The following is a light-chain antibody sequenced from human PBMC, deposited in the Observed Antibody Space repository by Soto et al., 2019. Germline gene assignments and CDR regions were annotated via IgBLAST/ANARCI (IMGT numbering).Light chain of an antibody. CDR1: SSGVGGYNY. CDR3: SSYAGSSNV. Sequence: QSALTQPPSASGSPGQSVAISCTGTSSGVGGYNYVSWYQQHPGKAPKLMIYEVNKRPSGVPDRFSGSKSGNTASLTVYGLKAEDEDDYYCSSYAGSSNVFGTGTKVTV. J-gene: IGLJ1*01. V-gene: IGLV2-8*01. CDR2: EVN.